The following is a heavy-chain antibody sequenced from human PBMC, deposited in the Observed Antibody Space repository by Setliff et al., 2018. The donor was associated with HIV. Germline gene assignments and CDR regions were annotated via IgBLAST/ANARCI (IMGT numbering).Heavy chain of an antibody. CDR1: GGSISSSSYY. V-gene: IGHV4-39*01. CDR3: ARHGPGGSYDILTGFDY. Sequence: KTSETLSLTCTVSGGSISSSSYYWGWIRQPPGKGLEWIGSIYYSGSTYYNPSLKSRVTISVDTSKNQFSLKLSSVTAADTAVYYCARHGPGGSYDILTGFDYWGQGTLVTVSS. D-gene: IGHD3-9*01. CDR2: IYYSGST. J-gene: IGHJ4*02.